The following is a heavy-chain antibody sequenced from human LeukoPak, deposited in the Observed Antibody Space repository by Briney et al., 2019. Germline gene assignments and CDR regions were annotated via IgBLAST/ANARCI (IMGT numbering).Heavy chain of an antibody. D-gene: IGHD6-6*01. CDR3: AKARPAIAARVGYYYGLDV. CDR2: ISNDSSNK. V-gene: IGHV3-30*18. CDR1: GFTFSNYG. Sequence: PGRSLRLSCAASGFTFSNYGMHWVRQAPGKGLEWVAAISNDSSNKYYAHSVKGRFTISRDNSKNTLYLQMNTLRAEDTAVYYCAKARPAIAARVGYYYGLDVWGQGTTVTVSS. J-gene: IGHJ6*02.